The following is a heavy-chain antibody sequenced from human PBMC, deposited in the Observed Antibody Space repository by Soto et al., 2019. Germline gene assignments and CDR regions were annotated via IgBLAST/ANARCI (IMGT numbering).Heavy chain of an antibody. CDR1: GFTFDDYA. V-gene: IGHV3-9*01. D-gene: IGHD4-17*01. CDR2: ISWNSGSI. CDR3: AKDMGTTVTRGLFDY. Sequence: EVQLVESGGGLVQPGRSLRLSCAASGFTFDDYAMHWVRQAPGKGLEWVSGISWNSGSIGYADSVKGRFTISRDNAKNSLYLQMNSLRAEDTALYYCAKDMGTTVTRGLFDYWGQGTLVTVSS. J-gene: IGHJ4*02.